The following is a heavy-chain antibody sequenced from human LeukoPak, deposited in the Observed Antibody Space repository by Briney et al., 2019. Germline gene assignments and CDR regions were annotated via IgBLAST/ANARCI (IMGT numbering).Heavy chain of an antibody. Sequence: PSETLSLTCTVSGGSISSYYWSWIRQPPGKGLEWIGSMYYSGSTYYNPSLKSRVTISVDTSKNQFSLKLSSVTAADTAVYYCARQAVAGRTFDYWGQGTLVTVSS. D-gene: IGHD6-19*01. CDR1: GGSISSYY. V-gene: IGHV4-39*01. J-gene: IGHJ4*02. CDR3: ARQAVAGRTFDY. CDR2: MYYSGST.